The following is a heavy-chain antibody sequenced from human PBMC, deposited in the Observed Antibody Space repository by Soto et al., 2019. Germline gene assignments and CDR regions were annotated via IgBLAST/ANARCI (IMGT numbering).Heavy chain of an antibody. CDR1: GYSFTNYW. V-gene: IGHV5-51*03. CDR2: IYPGDSGT. J-gene: IGHJ6*02. Sequence: EVQLVQSGAEVKEPGESLKISCKGSGYSFTNYWIGWVRQMPGKGLEWMAIIYPGDSGTRYSPSFQGQVTISADKSISPAYLQWSSLKASDTAMYYCARMGFSGGGYLSYYYYGMDVWGQGTTVTVSS. D-gene: IGHD2-15*01. CDR3: ARMGFSGGGYLSYYYYGMDV.